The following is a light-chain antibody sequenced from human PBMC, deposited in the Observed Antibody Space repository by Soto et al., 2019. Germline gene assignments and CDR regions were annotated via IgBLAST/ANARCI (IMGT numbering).Light chain of an antibody. CDR2: AAS. CDR3: QQYHNYPRT. CDR1: EGIRND. J-gene: IGKJ1*01. V-gene: IGKV1-17*02. Sequence: DIQMTQSPSSLSASGGDRVTSTCRASEGIRNDLGWYQQKPGKAPKRLIFAASSLQSGVPSRFSGSGSGTEFTLTISNLQPDDFATYFCQQYHNYPRTFGQGTKVDIK.